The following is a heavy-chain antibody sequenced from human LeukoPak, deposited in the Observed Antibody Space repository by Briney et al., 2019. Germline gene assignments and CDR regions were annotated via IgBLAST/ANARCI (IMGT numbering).Heavy chain of an antibody. V-gene: IGHV3-7*01. D-gene: IGHD6-19*01. J-gene: IGHJ4*02. CDR2: IKRDGREK. Sequence: GGSLRLSCAASGDAFSGHWMRGVRQAPGKGLEWVANIKRDGREKNYVDSVRGGFSISRDNVKNSLHLQMNSLRDSLTAVYYFARVCVSGWTECMDYWGQGTLVTVSS. CDR3: ARVCVSGWTECMDY. CDR1: GDAFSGHW.